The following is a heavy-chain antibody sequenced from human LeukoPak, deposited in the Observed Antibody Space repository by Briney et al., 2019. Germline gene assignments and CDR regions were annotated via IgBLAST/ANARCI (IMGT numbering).Heavy chain of an antibody. CDR1: GGSFSGYY. J-gene: IGHJ5*02. Sequence: SETLSLTCAVYGGSFSGYYWSWIRQPPGKGLEWIGEINHSGSTNYNPSLKSRVTISVDTSKNQFSLKLSSATAADTAVYYCARALPYYDILTGYYSTSGFDPWGQGTLVTVSS. V-gene: IGHV4-34*01. D-gene: IGHD3-9*01. CDR3: ARALPYYDILTGYYSTSGFDP. CDR2: INHSGST.